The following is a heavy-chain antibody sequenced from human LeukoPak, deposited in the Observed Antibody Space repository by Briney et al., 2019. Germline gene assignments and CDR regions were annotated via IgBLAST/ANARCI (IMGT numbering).Heavy chain of an antibody. CDR3: AGVSESGWYYFDY. V-gene: IGHV3-30*03. J-gene: IGHJ4*02. D-gene: IGHD6-19*01. CDR1: GFTFSNFA. Sequence: GGSLRLSCAASGFTFSNFAMHWVRQAPGKGLQWVAVISFDGSNKCYADSVKGRFSISRDNSKDTLHLQMSSLRDEDTAVYFCAGVSESGWYYFDYWGQGTLVTVSS. CDR2: ISFDGSNK.